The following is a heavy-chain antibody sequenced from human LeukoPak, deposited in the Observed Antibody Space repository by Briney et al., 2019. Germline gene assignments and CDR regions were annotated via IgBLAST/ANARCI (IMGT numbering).Heavy chain of an antibody. V-gene: IGHV3-7*01. CDR3: ARHSNKYDYDSSGHYRSFDS. CDR2: IKQDGSDK. CDR1: GFTFTFYW. J-gene: IGHJ4*02. Sequence: GGSVRLSCAASGFTFTFYWMSWVRQAPGKGLEWVANIKQDGSDKYYVGSVKGRFTISRDNSKNSLYLQMNSLRAEDTAFYFCARHSNKYDYDSSGHYRSFDSWGPGTLVSVSS. D-gene: IGHD3-22*01.